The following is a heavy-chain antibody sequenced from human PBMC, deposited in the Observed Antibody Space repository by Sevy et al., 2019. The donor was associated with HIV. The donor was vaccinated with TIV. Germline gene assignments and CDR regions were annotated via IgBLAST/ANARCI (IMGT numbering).Heavy chain of an antibody. J-gene: IGHJ6*02. D-gene: IGHD2-8*02. V-gene: IGHV3-15*01. CDR1: GFTFSYAW. CDR3: STDPIIVLLVTGGKDV. CDR2: IKSKPDGGTT. Sequence: GSLRLSCAASGFTFSYAWMSWVRQAPGKGLEWVGRIKSKPDGGTTDYAAPVKGRFTISRDDAKNRLYLQMNSLKTEDTAVYYCSTDPIIVLLVTGGKDVWGQGTTVTVSS.